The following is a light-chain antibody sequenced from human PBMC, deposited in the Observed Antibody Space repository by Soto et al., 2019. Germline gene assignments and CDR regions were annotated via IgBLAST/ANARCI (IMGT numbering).Light chain of an antibody. V-gene: IGLV2-14*03. Sequence: ALTQPASVSGSPGQSITISCTGTSSDIGGYNYVSWYQQHPGKAPQVMIYDVSNRPSGVSIRFSGSKSGNTASLTISGLQAEDEADYYCSSYSSTTTLVFGGGTKLTVL. CDR2: DVS. CDR1: SSDIGGYNY. J-gene: IGLJ2*01. CDR3: SSYSSTTTLV.